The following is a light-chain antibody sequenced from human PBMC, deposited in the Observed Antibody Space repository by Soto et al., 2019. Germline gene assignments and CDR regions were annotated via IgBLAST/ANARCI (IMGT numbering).Light chain of an antibody. J-gene: IGKJ4*01. Sequence: EIVLTQSPGTLSLSPGERATLSCRASQSVSNNYLAWYQQKPGQAPRLLIYGASNRATGIPDMFSGSGSGTDFTLTISRLEPEDFATYFCQHGYSTPLTFGGGTKVDIK. CDR3: QHGYSTPLT. V-gene: IGKV3-20*01. CDR2: GAS. CDR1: QSVSNNY.